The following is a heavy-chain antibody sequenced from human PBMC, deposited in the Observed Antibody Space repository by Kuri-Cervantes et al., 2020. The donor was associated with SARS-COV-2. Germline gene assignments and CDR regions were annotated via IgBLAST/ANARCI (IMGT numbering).Heavy chain of an antibody. V-gene: IGHV3-33*01. CDR3: AREGVVGATTYYYYGMDV. CDR2: IWYDGSNK. D-gene: IGHD1-26*01. Sequence: GESLKISCAASGFTFSSYGMRWVRQAPGKGLEWVAVIWYDGSNKYYADSVKGRFTISRDNSKNTLYLQMNSLRAEDTAVYYCAREGVVGATTYYYYGMDVWGQGTTVTVSS. J-gene: IGHJ6*02. CDR1: GFTFSSYG.